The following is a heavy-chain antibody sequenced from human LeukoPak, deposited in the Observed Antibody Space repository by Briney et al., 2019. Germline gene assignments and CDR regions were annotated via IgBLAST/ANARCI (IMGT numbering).Heavy chain of an antibody. D-gene: IGHD3-10*01. CDR2: ISWSSGSI. CDR1: GCTFDDYA. V-gene: IGHV3-9*03. Sequence: GGSLRLSCAASGCTFDDYAMHWVRQAPGKGREWVSSISWSSGSIGYADSVKGRFTISRDNAKNSLYLQMNSLRAEDMALYYCAKGLYGSGSYYHDAFDIWGQGTMVTVSS. CDR3: AKGLYGSGSYYHDAFDI. J-gene: IGHJ3*02.